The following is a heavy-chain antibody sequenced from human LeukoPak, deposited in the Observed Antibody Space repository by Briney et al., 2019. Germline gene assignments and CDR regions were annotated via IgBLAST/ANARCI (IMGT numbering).Heavy chain of an antibody. CDR1: GFTFSSYA. CDR3: AKEGWELAVAGIPGANYGMDI. V-gene: IGHV3-23*01. J-gene: IGHJ6*02. D-gene: IGHD6-19*01. CDR2: ISGSGGST. Sequence: GRSLRLSCAASGFTFSSYAMSWVRQAPGKGLEWVSAISGSGGSTYYADSVKGRFTISRDNSKNTLYLQMNSLRAEDTAVYYCAKEGWELAVAGIPGANYGMDIWGQGTTVTVSS.